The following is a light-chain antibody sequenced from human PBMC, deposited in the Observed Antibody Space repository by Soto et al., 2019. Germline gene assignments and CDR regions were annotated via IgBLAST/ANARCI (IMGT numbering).Light chain of an antibody. CDR3: VAWDDSLNGYVV. J-gene: IGLJ2*01. Sequence: QSGLTQPPAVSGAPGHRVTISCTGSSSNIGAGYDVNWYQQLPGTAPKLVIYSNNQRPSGVPDRFSGSKSGTSASLAISGLQSEDEADYYCVAWDDSLNGYVVFGGGTKVTVL. V-gene: IGLV1-44*01. CDR2: SNN. CDR1: SSNIGAGYD.